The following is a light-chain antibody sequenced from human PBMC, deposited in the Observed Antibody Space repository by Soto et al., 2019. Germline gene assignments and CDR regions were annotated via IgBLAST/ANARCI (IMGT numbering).Light chain of an antibody. V-gene: IGLV1-40*01. CDR1: SSNIGSTYD. Sequence: QSVLTQPPSVSGAPGQRVTISCTGSSSNIGSTYDVQWYQQLPGTAPKLLIHGNTDRPSGVPDRFSGSKSGTSASLAITGLRADDEAVYYCQSYDDSLSVHYVFGTGTKVTVL. CDR2: GNT. CDR3: QSYDDSLSVHYV. J-gene: IGLJ1*01.